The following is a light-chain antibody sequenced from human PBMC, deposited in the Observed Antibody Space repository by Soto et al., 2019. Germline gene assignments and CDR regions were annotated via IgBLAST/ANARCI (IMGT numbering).Light chain of an antibody. Sequence: EIVLTQSPATLSLSPGERATLSCRASQSVSSYLAWYQQKPGQAPRLLIYDASNRATGIPARFSGSESGTDFTLTISSLEPEDFAVYYCQRRSNWPPFTFGQGTLLEFK. CDR1: QSVSSY. J-gene: IGKJ5*01. CDR2: DAS. CDR3: QRRSNWPPFT. V-gene: IGKV3-11*01.